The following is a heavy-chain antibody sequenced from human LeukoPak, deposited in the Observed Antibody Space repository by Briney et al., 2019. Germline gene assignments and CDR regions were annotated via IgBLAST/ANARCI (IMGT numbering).Heavy chain of an antibody. J-gene: IGHJ4*02. D-gene: IGHD2-2*01. CDR3: ARGPLPAAAPPFDY. CDR2: INHSGST. CDR1: GGSFSGYY. V-gene: IGHV4-34*01. Sequence: SETLSLTCAVCGGSFSGYYWSWIRQPPGKGLEWIGEINHSGSTNYNPSLKSRVTISVDTSKNQSSLKLSSVTAADTAVYYCARGPLPAAAPPFDYWGQGTLVTVSS.